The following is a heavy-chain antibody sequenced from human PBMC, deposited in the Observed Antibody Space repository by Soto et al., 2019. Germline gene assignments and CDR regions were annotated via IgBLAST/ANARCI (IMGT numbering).Heavy chain of an antibody. CDR1: GGTFSSYT. Sequence: QVQLVQSGAEVKKPGSSVKVSCKASGGTFSSYTISWVRQAPGQGLEWMGRIIPILGIANYAQKFQGRVTNTPDRXTSTAYMELSSLRSEDTAVYYCASEDYGGNFVFDYWGQGTLVTVSS. CDR2: IIPILGIA. J-gene: IGHJ4*02. D-gene: IGHD4-17*01. V-gene: IGHV1-69*02. CDR3: ASEDYGGNFVFDY.